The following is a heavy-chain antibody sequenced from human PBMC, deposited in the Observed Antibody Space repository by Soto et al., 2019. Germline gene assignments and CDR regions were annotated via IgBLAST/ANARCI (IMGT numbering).Heavy chain of an antibody. V-gene: IGHV1-69*06. J-gene: IGHJ6*02. Sequence: SVKVSCKASGGAFSSYAISWVRQAPGQGLEWMGGIIPIFGTANYAQKFQGRVTITADKSTSTAYMELSSLRSEDTAVYYCARDLAYCGGDCYSGGDYYYGMDVWGQGTTVTVSS. CDR3: ARDLAYCGGDCYSGGDYYYGMDV. CDR1: GGAFSSYA. D-gene: IGHD2-21*02. CDR2: IIPIFGTA.